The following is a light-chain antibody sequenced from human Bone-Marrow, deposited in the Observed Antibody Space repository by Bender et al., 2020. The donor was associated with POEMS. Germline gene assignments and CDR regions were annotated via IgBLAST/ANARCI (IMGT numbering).Light chain of an antibody. CDR2: INN. Sequence: QSVLTQPPSASGTPGQRVTISCSGSSSNIGTNPVNWYQQLPGTAPKLLIYINNQRPSGVPDRFSGSKSGASATLGIAGLQTGDEADYFCGAWDNRLSAVVFGGGTRLTVL. J-gene: IGLJ2*01. CDR1: SSNIGTNP. CDR3: GAWDNRLSAVV. V-gene: IGLV1-44*01.